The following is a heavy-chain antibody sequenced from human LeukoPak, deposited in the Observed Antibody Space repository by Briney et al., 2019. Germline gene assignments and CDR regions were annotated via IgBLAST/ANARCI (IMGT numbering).Heavy chain of an antibody. CDR2: LNRGRT. D-gene: IGHD2-21*01. CDR1: GFTFSNYA. CDR3: VKEVPTYGYFDY. Sequence: GGSLRLSCVASGFTFSNYAMSWVRQAPGRGLEWIAALNRGRTFFQDSVRGRCTISRDNSKNTLYLQLNSLTGDDTAVYFCVKEVPTYGYFDYWGRGILVTVSS. J-gene: IGHJ4*02. V-gene: IGHV3-23*01.